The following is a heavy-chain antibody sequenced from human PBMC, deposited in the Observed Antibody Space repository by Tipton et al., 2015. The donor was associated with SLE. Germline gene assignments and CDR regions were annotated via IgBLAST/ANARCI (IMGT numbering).Heavy chain of an antibody. V-gene: IGHV4-61*02. CDR1: GGSISSGSYY. CDR3: ARDLRYWSSTSCSSDAFDI. D-gene: IGHD2-2*01. CDR2: IYTSGST. J-gene: IGHJ3*02. Sequence: TLSLTCTVSGGSISSGSYYWSWIRQPAGKGLEWIGRIYTSGSTNYNPSLKSRVTISVDTSKNQFSLKLSSVTASDTAVYYCARDLRYWSSTSCSSDAFDIWGQGTMVTVSS.